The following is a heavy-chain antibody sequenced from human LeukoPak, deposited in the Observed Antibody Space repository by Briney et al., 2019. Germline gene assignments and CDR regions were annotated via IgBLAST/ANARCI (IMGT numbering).Heavy chain of an antibody. D-gene: IGHD3-22*01. CDR2: ISADAATV. V-gene: IGHV3-11*01. J-gene: IGHJ4*02. Sequence: PGGSLRLSCTASGFIFSNYYMAWVRQPTGRGLEWISYISADAATVKYADSVEGRFTISRDNSKNTLYLQMNSLRAEDTAVYYCARTYYYDSSGYSFDYWGQGTLFTVSS. CDR3: ARTYYYDSSGYSFDY. CDR1: GFIFSNYY.